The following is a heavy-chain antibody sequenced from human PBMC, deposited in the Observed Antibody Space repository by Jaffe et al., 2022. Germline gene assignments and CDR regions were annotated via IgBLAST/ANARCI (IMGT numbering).Heavy chain of an antibody. D-gene: IGHD4-4*01. J-gene: IGHJ5*02. Sequence: QVQLVESGGALVKPGGSLRLSCAASGFVFSDYYMSWIRQAPGKGLEWISYISRSSDTIYYADSVKGRFTISRDNAKNSLYLQMNNLRAEDTALYYCARDIDYTKRDPPFDRWGQGTLVTVSS. CDR2: ISRSSDTI. CDR3: ARDIDYTKRDPPFDR. V-gene: IGHV3-11*01. CDR1: GFVFSDYY.